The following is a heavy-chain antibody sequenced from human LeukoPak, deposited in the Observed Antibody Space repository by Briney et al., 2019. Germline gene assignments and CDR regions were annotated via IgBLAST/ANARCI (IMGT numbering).Heavy chain of an antibody. Sequence: SETLSLTCAVYGGSFSGYYWSWIRQPPGKGLEWIGSIYYSGSTYYNPSLKSRVTISVDTSKNQFSLKLSSVTAADTAMYFCTRVSCGGGSCYESRGAFDIWGQGTIVIASS. CDR1: GGSFSGYY. CDR2: IYYSGST. CDR3: TRVSCGGGSCYESRGAFDI. D-gene: IGHD2-15*01. J-gene: IGHJ3*02. V-gene: IGHV4-34*01.